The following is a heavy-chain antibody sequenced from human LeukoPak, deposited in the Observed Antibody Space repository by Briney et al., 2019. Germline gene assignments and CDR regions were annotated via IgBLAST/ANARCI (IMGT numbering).Heavy chain of an antibody. J-gene: IGHJ5*02. V-gene: IGHV5-51*01. D-gene: IGHD3-10*01. CDR3: AKLGPGSGSYIWFDP. Sequence: GESLKISCKGSGYSFTSYWIGWVRQMPGKGLEWMGIIYPGGSDTRYSPSFQGQVTISADKSISTAYLQWSSLKASDTAMYYCAKLGPGSGSYIWFDPWGQGTLVTVSS. CDR2: IYPGGSDT. CDR1: GYSFTSYW.